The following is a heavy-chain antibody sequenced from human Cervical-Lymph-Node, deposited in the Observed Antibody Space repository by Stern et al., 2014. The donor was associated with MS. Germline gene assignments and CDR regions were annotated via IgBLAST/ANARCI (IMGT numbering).Heavy chain of an antibody. V-gene: IGHV4-39*01. Sequence: QVQLQESGPGLVKPSETLSLTCTVSGGSISSSSYYWVWIRQPPGKGLESIGNVYYRGSTYYNPSLKSRATISVDTTKTQFPLKRRAVTAADTAVYYCARRSVTKNFDFWGQGALVTVSS. D-gene: IGHD4-17*01. CDR3: ARRSVTKNFDF. CDR1: GGSISSSSYY. J-gene: IGHJ4*02. CDR2: VYYRGST.